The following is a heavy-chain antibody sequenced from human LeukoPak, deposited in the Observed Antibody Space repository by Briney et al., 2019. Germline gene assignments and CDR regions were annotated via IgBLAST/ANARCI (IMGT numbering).Heavy chain of an antibody. CDR2: IYYSGST. V-gene: IGHV4-39*07. Sequence: ASETLSLTCTVSGGSISSSSYYWGWIRQPPGKGLEWIGSIYYSGSTYYNPSLKSRVTISVDTSKNQFSLKLSSVTAADTAVYYCARDDGYNFWYFDYWGQGTLVTVSS. J-gene: IGHJ4*02. D-gene: IGHD5-24*01. CDR1: GGSISSSSYY. CDR3: ARDDGYNFWYFDY.